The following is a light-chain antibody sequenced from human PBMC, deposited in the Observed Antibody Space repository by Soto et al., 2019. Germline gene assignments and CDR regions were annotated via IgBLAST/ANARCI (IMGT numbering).Light chain of an antibody. CDR2: KAS. CDR1: QSINMW. Sequence: DIQMTQSPSTLSASVGDRVTISCRASQSINMWLAWYQQKPGKAPKLLIYKASFLESGVPSRLSGSGSGTDFTLTIRSLQPDDSATYYCQQSSSYPHTFGQGTKLAIK. CDR3: QQSSSYPHT. J-gene: IGKJ2*01. V-gene: IGKV1-5*03.